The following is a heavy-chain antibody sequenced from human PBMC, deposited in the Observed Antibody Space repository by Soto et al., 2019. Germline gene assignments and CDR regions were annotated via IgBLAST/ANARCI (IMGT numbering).Heavy chain of an antibody. D-gene: IGHD3-3*01. CDR1: GASIRSGTYY. Sequence: SETLSLTCTVSGASIRSGTYYWGWIRQPPGKGLKWIGSVYYSGSTYYNPSLKSRVTISVDTSKNQFSLKVTSLTAADKAVFFCARLNLWSSYFHYWGPGTLVNVSS. V-gene: IGHV4-39*01. J-gene: IGHJ4*02. CDR2: VYYSGST. CDR3: ARLNLWSSYFHY.